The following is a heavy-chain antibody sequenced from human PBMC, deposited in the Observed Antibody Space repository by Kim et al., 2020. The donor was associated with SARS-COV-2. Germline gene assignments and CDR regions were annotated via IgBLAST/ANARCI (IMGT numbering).Heavy chain of an antibody. D-gene: IGHD3-16*01. CDR1: GYTFTGQY. Sequence: ASVKVSCKASGYTFTGQYMHWVRQAPGQGLEWMGWINPKNGGTNYAQKFQGRVTMTRNTSITTAYMELSSLRSDDTAIYFCARAEEGDWGQGTLVTVSS. J-gene: IGHJ4*02. CDR2: INPKNGGT. CDR3: ARAEEGD. V-gene: IGHV1-2*02.